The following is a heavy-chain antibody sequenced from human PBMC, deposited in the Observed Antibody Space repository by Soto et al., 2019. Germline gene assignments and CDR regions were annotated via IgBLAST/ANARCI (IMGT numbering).Heavy chain of an antibody. Sequence: LRLSCAASGFTFSSYEMNWVRQAPGKGLEWVSYISSSGSLIYYADSVKGRFTISRDNAKNSLYLQMNSLRAEDTAVYYCARGVLYYYDSSGYPHWFDPWGQGTLVTVSS. D-gene: IGHD3-22*01. V-gene: IGHV3-48*03. CDR2: ISSSGSLI. CDR3: ARGVLYYYDSSGYPHWFDP. J-gene: IGHJ5*02. CDR1: GFTFSSYE.